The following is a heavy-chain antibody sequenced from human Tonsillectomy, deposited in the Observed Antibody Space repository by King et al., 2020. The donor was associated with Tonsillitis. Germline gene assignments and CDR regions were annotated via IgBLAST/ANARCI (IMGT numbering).Heavy chain of an antibody. CDR3: ARVWYYYESDVVPLADYFDY. CDR1: GGSISSGSHS. J-gene: IGHJ4*02. Sequence: QLQESGPGLVKPSQTLSLTCAVSGGSISSGSHSWSWIRQPPGKGLEWIGYIYYTGSTYYNPSLKSRLTMSLDTSKSLFSLKLNYVTAADTAVYYCARVWYYYESDVVPLADYFDYWGQGTLVTVSS. D-gene: IGHD3-22*01. CDR2: IYYTGST. V-gene: IGHV4-30-4*07.